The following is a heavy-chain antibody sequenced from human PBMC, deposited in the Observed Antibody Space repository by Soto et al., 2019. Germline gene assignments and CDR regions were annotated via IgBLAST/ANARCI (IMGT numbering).Heavy chain of an antibody. V-gene: IGHV1-69*13. CDR1: GGTFSSYA. Sequence: SVKVSCKASGGTFSSYAISWVRQAPGQGLEWMGGIIPIFGTANYAQKFQGRVTITADESTSTAYMELSSLRSEDTAVYYCARAVSTTHVRGYYGMDVWCQGTTATVSS. CDR2: IIPIFGTA. CDR3: ARAVSTTHVRGYYGMDV. J-gene: IGHJ6*01. D-gene: IGHD2-2*01.